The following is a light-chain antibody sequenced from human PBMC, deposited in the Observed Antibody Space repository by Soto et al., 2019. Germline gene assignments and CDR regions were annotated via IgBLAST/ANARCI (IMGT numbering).Light chain of an antibody. J-gene: IGKJ1*01. CDR1: QSISSY. Sequence: DIQMTQCPSSLSASVGYRVTITCRASQSISSYLNWYQQRPGKAPKVLIYGASTLQSGVPSRFSGSGSGTEFTLTISSLQPEDFATYYCQQGYSISWTFGQGTKVDIK. CDR2: GAS. CDR3: QQGYSISWT. V-gene: IGKV1-39*01.